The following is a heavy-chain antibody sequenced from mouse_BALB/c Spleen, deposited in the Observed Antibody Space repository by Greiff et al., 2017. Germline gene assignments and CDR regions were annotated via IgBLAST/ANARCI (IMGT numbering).Heavy chain of an antibody. CDR1: GYTFTSYW. Sequence: LQQPGSELVRPGASVKLSCKASGYTFTSYWMHWVKQRHGQGLEWIGNIYPGSGSTNYDEKFKSKGTLTVDTSSSTAYMHLSSLTSEDSAVYYCTRSDYDVYYFDYWGQGTTLTVSS. J-gene: IGHJ2*01. D-gene: IGHD2-4*01. CDR2: IYPGSGST. V-gene: IGHV1S22*01. CDR3: TRSDYDVYYFDY.